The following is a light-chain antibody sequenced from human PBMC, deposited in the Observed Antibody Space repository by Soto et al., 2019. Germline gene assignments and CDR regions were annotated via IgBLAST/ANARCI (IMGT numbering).Light chain of an antibody. CDR3: QQYGSSPSYT. Sequence: EMVLTRSPGPLSLSPGERATLSCRASQGVSSSYLAWYQQNPGRAPRLLIYGASSRATGIPDRFSGSGSGTDFTLTISRLEPEDFAVYYCQQYGSSPSYTFGQGTKLEIK. CDR2: GAS. J-gene: IGKJ2*01. CDR1: QGVSSSY. V-gene: IGKV3-20*01.